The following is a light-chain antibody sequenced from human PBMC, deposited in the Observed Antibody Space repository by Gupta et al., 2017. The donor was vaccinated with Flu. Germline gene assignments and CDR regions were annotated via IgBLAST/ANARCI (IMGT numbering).Light chain of an antibody. CDR1: QSSY. CDR3: QHDGTSPLT. V-gene: IGKV3-20*01. J-gene: IGKJ4*01. CDR2: DTS. Sequence: EVVLTQSPHTLSLSPGERATLSCRASQSSYLAWYQQKPGQAPRLLIHDTSSRATGIPDRFSGSGSETDFTLTISRLEPEDVAVYYCQHDGTSPLTFGGGTRLEIK.